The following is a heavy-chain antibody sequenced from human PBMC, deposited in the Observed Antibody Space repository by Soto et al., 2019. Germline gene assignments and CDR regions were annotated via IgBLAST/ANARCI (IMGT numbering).Heavy chain of an antibody. D-gene: IGHD2-15*01. J-gene: IGHJ5*02. CDR2: ISGSGDST. V-gene: IGHV3-23*01. CDR3: AKEGLVAATLTWFDP. Sequence: EVRLLESGGGLVQPGGSLRLSCAASGFTFTSYAMTWVRQAPGKGLKWVSAISGSGDSTYYADSVKGRFTVSRDNSKNMLYLQMNSLRAEDTAVYDCAKEGLVAATLTWFDPWGQGTLVIVSS. CDR1: GFTFTSYA.